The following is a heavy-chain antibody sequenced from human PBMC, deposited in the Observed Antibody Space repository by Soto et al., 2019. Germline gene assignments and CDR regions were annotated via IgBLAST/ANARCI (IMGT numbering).Heavy chain of an antibody. CDR2: ISCDGSNK. J-gene: IGHJ6*02. Sequence: GGSLRLSCAASGFTFSGYGMHWGRQAPGRGLEGGGVISCDGSNKYHAGSVKGRFTISRDNSNNTLYLQMNSLRAEDRALYYCAKDLEDKARLNYNYGMDVGGQGTTVTVS. CDR3: AKDLEDKARLNYNYGMDV. D-gene: IGHD3-16*01. V-gene: IGHV3-30*18. CDR1: GFTFSGYG.